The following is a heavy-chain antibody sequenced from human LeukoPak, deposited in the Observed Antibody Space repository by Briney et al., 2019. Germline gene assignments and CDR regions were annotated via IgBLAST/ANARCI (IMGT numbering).Heavy chain of an antibody. CDR3: ARVGGEGGYDANYFDC. D-gene: IGHD5-12*01. CDR2: ICSSSRPI. Sequence: GGSLRLSCAPFGLTFRSYEMNWVRPAPGKGLEWVSYICSSSRPIYSADPVKGRFTISQDNAKNPPELQMNSLRAHDTAFLYCARVGGEGGYDANYFDCWGQGALVTVSS. J-gene: IGHJ4*02. V-gene: IGHV3-48*03. CDR1: GLTFRSYE.